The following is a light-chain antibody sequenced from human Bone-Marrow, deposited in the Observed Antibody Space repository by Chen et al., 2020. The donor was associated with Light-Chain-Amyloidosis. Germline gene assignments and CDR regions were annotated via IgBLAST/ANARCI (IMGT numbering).Light chain of an antibody. J-gene: IGLJ3*02. CDR2: STN. V-gene: IGLV8-61*01. CDR3: VLYVGSGIWV. CDR1: SGPVSTNYY. Sequence: QTVVTQEPSFSVSPGGTVTLTCGLSSGPVSTNYYPAWYQQTPGQATRTLIYSTNTRSSGVPDRFSGSILGNKAALTITGAQADDESDYYCVLYVGSGIWVFGGGTKLTVL.